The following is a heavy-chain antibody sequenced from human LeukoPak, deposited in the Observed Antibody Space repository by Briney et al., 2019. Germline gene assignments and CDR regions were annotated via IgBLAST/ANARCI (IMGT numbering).Heavy chain of an antibody. Sequence: SETLSLTCAVYGGSFSGYYWSWIRQPPGKGLEWIGEINHSGSTNYNPSLKSRVTISVDTSKNQFSLKLESVTAADTAVYYCARGGYYGSGNDFRFDPWGQGTLVTVSS. V-gene: IGHV4-34*01. CDR1: GGSFSGYY. CDR2: INHSGST. CDR3: ARGGYYGSGNDFRFDP. D-gene: IGHD3-10*01. J-gene: IGHJ5*02.